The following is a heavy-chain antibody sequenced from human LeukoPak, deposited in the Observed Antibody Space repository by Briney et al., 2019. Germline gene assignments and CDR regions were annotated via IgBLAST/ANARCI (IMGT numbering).Heavy chain of an antibody. CDR1: GFTFSIYT. J-gene: IGHJ4*02. V-gene: IGHV3-48*02. Sequence: GGSLRLSCAASGFTFSIYTMNWGRQAPGKGLEWVSYIDSSSSTTYYADSVKGRFTISRDNAKNSLYLQMNSLRDDDTAVYYCARERALYHGNADFDYWGQGTLVTVSA. D-gene: IGHD3-10*01. CDR2: IDSSSSTT. CDR3: ARERALYHGNADFDY.